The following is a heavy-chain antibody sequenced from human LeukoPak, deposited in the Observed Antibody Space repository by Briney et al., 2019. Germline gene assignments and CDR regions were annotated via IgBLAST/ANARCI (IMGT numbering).Heavy chain of an antibody. CDR1: GFIFSDYY. CDR3: ARGPGKASFDY. J-gene: IGHJ4*02. V-gene: IGHV3-11*01. Sequence: GGSLRLSCAASGFIFSDYYMSWIRQAPGKGLEWVSYISSSGSTMYYTDSVRGRFTISRDNAKDSLYLQMNSLRAEDTAVYYCARGPGKASFDYWGQGTLVTVSS. CDR2: ISSSGSTM. D-gene: IGHD3-10*01.